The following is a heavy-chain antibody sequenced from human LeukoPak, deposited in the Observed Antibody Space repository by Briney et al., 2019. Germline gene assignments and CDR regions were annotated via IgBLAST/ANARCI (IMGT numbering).Heavy chain of an antibody. J-gene: IGHJ3*02. CDR3: AKVPYYDFWSGYSKGAFDI. V-gene: IGHV3-23*01. CDR2: ISGSGGST. D-gene: IGHD3-3*01. CDR1: GFTFSSYA. Sequence: PGGSLRLSCAASGFTFSSYAMSCVRQAPGKGLEWVSAISGSGGSTYYADSVKGRFTISRDNSKNTLYLQMNSLRAEDTAVYYCAKVPYYDFWSGYSKGAFDIWGQGTMVTVSS.